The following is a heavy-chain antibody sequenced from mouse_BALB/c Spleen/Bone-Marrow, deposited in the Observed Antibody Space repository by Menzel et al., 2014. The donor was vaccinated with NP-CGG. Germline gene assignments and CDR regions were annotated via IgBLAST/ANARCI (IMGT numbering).Heavy chain of an antibody. CDR2: VDPANGNT. V-gene: IGHV14-3*02. CDR3: APYYCGRAMAY. J-gene: IGHJ3*01. Sequence: EVQLQQSGAELVKPRASVKLSCTASGFNIKDPYMHWVKQRPEQGLEWIGRVDPANGNTKYDPKFQGKATITADTSSNTAYLQLSSLTAEDTAVYYCAPYYCGRAMAYWGQGTLVTVSA. CDR1: GFNIKDPY. D-gene: IGHD1-1*01.